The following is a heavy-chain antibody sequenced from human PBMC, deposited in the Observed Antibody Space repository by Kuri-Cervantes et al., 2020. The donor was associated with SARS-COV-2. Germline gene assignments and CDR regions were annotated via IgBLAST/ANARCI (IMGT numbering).Heavy chain of an antibody. V-gene: IGHV1-2*04. CDR1: GGSFSNNA. CDR3: ARGGAARGVLRFFDWFEAFET. CDR2: INPNTGGT. Sequence: ASVKVSCKASGGSFSNNAINWVRQAPGQGLEWMGWINPNTGGTNCAQKFQGWVTMTRDTSISTVYMELNRLRSDDTGVYYCARGGAARGVLRFFDWFEAFETWGQGTLVTVSS. J-gene: IGHJ5*02. D-gene: IGHD3-9*01.